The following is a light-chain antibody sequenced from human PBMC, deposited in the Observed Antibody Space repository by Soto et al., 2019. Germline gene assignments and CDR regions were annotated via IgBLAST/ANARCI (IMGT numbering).Light chain of an antibody. V-gene: IGKV3-11*01. CDR2: DAS. CDR3: QQRSNWPPPPIT. CDR1: QSVGSS. Sequence: EILLTHPPGTLSLSPAAKATLSCRASQSVGSSLSWYQQKPGQAPRLLIYDASNRATGIPARFSGSGSGTDFTLTISSLEPEDFAVYYCQQRSNWPPPPITFGQGTLPEI. J-gene: IGKJ5*01.